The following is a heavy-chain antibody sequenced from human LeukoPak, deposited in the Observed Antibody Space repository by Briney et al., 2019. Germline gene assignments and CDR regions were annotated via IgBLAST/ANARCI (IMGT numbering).Heavy chain of an antibody. CDR2: IDATGSDK. D-gene: IGHD1-14*01. CDR1: EFPFSIYA. V-gene: IGHV3-23*01. J-gene: IGHJ4*02. Sequence: GGSLRLSCEVSEFPFSIYAMAWVRQAPGQGLEWVSAIDATGSDKYYTDSVKGRFTISRDNSKNTVYLQMNSLRVEDTAVYYCADYRKPQGLDYWGQGTLVTVSS. CDR3: ADYRKPQGLDY.